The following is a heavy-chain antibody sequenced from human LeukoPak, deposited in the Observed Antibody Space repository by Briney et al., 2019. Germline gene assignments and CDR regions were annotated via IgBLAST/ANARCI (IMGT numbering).Heavy chain of an antibody. D-gene: IGHD3-16*01. Sequence: ASVKVSCKASGYTFTSYDIKWVRQATGQGLEWVGWMNPNSGNTGYAQKFQGRVTMTRNTSISTAYMELSTLRSEDTAVYYCARGADDIRLGDSFDYWGQGTLVTVSS. CDR1: GYTFTSYD. CDR3: ARGADDIRLGDSFDY. V-gene: IGHV1-8*01. CDR2: MNPNSGNT. J-gene: IGHJ4*02.